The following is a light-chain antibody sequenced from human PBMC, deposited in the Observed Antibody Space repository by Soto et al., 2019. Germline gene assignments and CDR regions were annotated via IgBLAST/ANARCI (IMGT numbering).Light chain of an antibody. CDR1: QGISSG. J-gene: IGKJ4*01. V-gene: IGKV1D-12*01. CDR3: LQANSFPLT. Sequence: DIQMTQSPASVSASVGARVTITCRASQGISSGLAWYQQRPGQAPKLLIYSASSLQTGVPSRFSGSGSGTDFTLTISSLQPEDFATYYCLQANSFPLTFGGGTKVEIK. CDR2: SAS.